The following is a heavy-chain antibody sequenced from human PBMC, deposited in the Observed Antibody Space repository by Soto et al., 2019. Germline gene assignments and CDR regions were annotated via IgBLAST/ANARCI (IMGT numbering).Heavy chain of an antibody. Sequence: QSQTLSLTCAISGDSVSSNSAAWNWIRQSPSRGLEWLGRTYYRSKWYNDYAVSVKSRITINPDTSKNQFSLQLNSVTPEDTAVYYCARVVVAATPSYYYYGMDVWGQGTTVTVSS. D-gene: IGHD2-15*01. CDR2: TYYRSKWYN. V-gene: IGHV6-1*01. J-gene: IGHJ6*02. CDR3: ARVVVAATPSYYYYGMDV. CDR1: GDSVSSNSAA.